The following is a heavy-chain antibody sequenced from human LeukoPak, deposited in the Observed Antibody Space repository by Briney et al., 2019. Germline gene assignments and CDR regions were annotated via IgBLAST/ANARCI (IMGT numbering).Heavy chain of an antibody. V-gene: IGHV3-21*01. J-gene: IGHJ4*02. Sequence: GGSLRLSCAASGFTFSSYSMNWVRQAPGKGLEWVSSISSSSSYIYYADSVKGRFTISRDNAKNSLYLQMNSLRAEDTAVYYCARRIVVAGSDYWGQGTLVTVSS. D-gene: IGHD6-19*01. CDR3: ARRIVVAGSDY. CDR1: GFTFSSYS. CDR2: ISSSSSYI.